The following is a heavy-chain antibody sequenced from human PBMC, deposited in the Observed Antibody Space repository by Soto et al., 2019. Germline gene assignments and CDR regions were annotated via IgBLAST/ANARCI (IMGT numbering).Heavy chain of an antibody. Sequence: PSDTLSLTCTVSGGSISSYYWSWIRQPPGKGLEWIGYIYYSGSTNYNPSLKSRVTISVDTSKNQFSLKLSSVTAADTAVYYCARSFGYDSPNWFDPWGQGTLVNVSS. CDR2: IYYSGST. CDR3: ARSFGYDSPNWFDP. CDR1: GGSISSYY. J-gene: IGHJ5*02. V-gene: IGHV4-59*08. D-gene: IGHD3-22*01.